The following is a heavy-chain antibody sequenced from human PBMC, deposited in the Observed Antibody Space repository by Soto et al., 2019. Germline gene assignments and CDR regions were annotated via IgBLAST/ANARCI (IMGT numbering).Heavy chain of an antibody. Sequence: PGGSLRLSCAASGFTFSSYSMNWVRQAPGKGLEWVSSISSSSSYIYYADSVKGRFTISRDNAKNSLYLQMNSLRAEDTAVYYCARDVKAIGRASFDSSGYYDYGYYFDYWGQGTLVTVSS. CDR1: GFTFSSYS. J-gene: IGHJ4*02. CDR3: ARDVKAIGRASFDSSGYYDYGYYFDY. V-gene: IGHV3-21*01. CDR2: ISSSSSYI. D-gene: IGHD3-22*01.